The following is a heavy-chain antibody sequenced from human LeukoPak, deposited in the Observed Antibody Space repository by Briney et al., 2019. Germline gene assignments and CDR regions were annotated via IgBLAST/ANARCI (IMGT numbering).Heavy chain of an antibody. V-gene: IGHV1-69*06. D-gene: IGHD6-6*01. J-gene: IGHJ4*02. CDR1: GYTFTSYG. CDR2: IIPMVDSA. Sequence: SVKVSCKASGYTFTSYGINWIRQAPGQGLEWMGGIIPMVDSANYGQKFQGRVTITADISTTTAYLELSSLRYEDTAMYYCARVRQYSSWNFDYWGQGTLVTVSS. CDR3: ARVRQYSSWNFDY.